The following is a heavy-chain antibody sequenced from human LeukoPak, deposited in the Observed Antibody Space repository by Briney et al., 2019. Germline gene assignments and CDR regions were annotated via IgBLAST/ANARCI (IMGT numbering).Heavy chain of an antibody. V-gene: IGHV4-38-2*02. CDR2: IYHSGST. Sequence: PSETLSLTCAVSGYSISSGYYWGWIRQPPGEGLEWIGSIYHSGSTYYNPSLKSRVTISVDTSKNQFSLKLSSVTAADTAVYYCARDFGGYSPLRRAFDIWGQGTMVTVSS. CDR1: GYSISSGYY. CDR3: ARDFGGYSPLRRAFDI. D-gene: IGHD5-18*01. J-gene: IGHJ3*02.